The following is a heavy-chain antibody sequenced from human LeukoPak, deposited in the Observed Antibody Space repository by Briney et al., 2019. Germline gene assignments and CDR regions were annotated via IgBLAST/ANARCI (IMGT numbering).Heavy chain of an antibody. V-gene: IGHV3-74*01. D-gene: IGHD2-2*01. CDR3: ARGSSNFRNGLDI. CDR2: VNTEGSST. CDR1: ELTISSYW. J-gene: IGHJ3*02. Sequence: PGGSLRLSCAASELTISSYWMHWVRQAPGKGLVWASRVNTEGSSTNYADSVKGRFTISRDNAKNTLYLHMNSLRAEDTAVYYCARGSSNFRNGLDIWGQGTMVTVSS.